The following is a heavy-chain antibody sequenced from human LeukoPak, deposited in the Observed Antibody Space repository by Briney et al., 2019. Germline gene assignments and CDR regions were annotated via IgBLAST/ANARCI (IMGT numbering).Heavy chain of an antibody. Sequence: GGSLRLSCAVSGFNFSNAWMNWVRQAPGKGLEWVGHIKSKTASGTTDYSAPVKGRFIVSRDDSKNTLYLQMNSPKTDNTAVYYCTTRPGYQLLGSSYYYMDVWGAGTTVTVSS. D-gene: IGHD2-2*01. J-gene: IGHJ6*03. V-gene: IGHV3-15*07. CDR1: GFNFSNAW. CDR2: IKSKTASGTT. CDR3: TTRPGYQLLGSSYYYMDV.